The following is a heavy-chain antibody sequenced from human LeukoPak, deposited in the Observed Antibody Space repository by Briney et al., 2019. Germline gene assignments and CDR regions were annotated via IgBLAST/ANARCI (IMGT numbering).Heavy chain of an antibody. CDR1: GSTFSNAW. J-gene: IGHJ6*03. Sequence: GGSLRLSCAASGSTFSNAWMSWVRQAPGKGLEWVGRIKSKTDGGTTDYAAPVKGRFTISRDDSKNTLYLQMNSLKTEDTAVYYCTAAAPKYYYDSSGSYYYYYMDVWGKGTTVTVSS. CDR3: TAAAPKYYYDSSGSYYYYYMDV. CDR2: IKSKTDGGTT. D-gene: IGHD3-22*01. V-gene: IGHV3-15*01.